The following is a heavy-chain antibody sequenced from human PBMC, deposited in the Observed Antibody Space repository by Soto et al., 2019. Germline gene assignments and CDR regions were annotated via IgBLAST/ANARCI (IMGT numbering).Heavy chain of an antibody. CDR3: ALLLWFGESDDAFDI. D-gene: IGHD3-10*01. J-gene: IGHJ3*02. CDR1: GYTFTSYY. CDR2: INPSGGST. Sequence: ASVKVSCKASGYTFTSYYMHWVRQAPGQGLEWMGIINPSGGSTSYAQKFQGRVTMTRDTSTSTVYMELSSLRSEDTAVYYCALLLWFGESDDAFDIWGQGTMVTVSS. V-gene: IGHV1-46*01.